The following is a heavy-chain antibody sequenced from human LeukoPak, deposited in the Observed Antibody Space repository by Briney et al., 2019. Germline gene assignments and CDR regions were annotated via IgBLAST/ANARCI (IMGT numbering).Heavy chain of an antibody. CDR2: ISGSGGST. CDR3: AKSSRPRYYYDSSGYYKVFDY. D-gene: IGHD3-22*01. Sequence: GGSLRLSCAASGFTFSSYAVSWVRQAPGKGLEWVSAISGSGGSTYYADSVKGRFTISRDNSKNTLYLQMNSLRAEDTAVYYCAKSSRPRYYYDSSGYYKVFDYWGQGTLVTVSS. J-gene: IGHJ4*02. CDR1: GFTFSSYA. V-gene: IGHV3-23*01.